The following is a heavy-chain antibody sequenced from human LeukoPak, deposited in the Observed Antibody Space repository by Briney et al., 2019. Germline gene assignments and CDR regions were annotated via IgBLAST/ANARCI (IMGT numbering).Heavy chain of an antibody. CDR2: IYHSGST. Sequence: PSETLSLTCAVSGYSISSGYYWGWIRQPPGKGLEWIGSIYHSGSTYYNPSLKSRVTISVDTSKNQFSLKLSSVTAADTAVYDCARYSTVTTYDAFDIWGQGTMVTVSS. CDR3: ARYSTVTTYDAFDI. J-gene: IGHJ3*02. CDR1: GYSISSGYY. D-gene: IGHD4-17*01. V-gene: IGHV4-38-2*01.